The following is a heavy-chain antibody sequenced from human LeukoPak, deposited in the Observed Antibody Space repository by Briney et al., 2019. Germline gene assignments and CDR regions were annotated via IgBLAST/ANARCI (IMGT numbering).Heavy chain of an antibody. J-gene: IGHJ6*02. CDR3: ALLPENCSGGSCYHYYYYGMDG. V-gene: IGHV1-18*01. Sequence: ASVKVSCKASGYTFTSYGISWVRQAPGQGLEWMGWSSAYNGNTNYAQKLQGRVTMTTDTSTSTAYMELRSLRSDDTAVYYCALLPENCSGGSCYHYYYYGMDGWGQGTTVPVSS. CDR2: SSAYNGNT. CDR1: GYTFTSYG. D-gene: IGHD2-15*01.